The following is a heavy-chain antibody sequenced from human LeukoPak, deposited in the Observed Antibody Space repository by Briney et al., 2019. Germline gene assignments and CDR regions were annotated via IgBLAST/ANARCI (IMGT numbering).Heavy chain of an antibody. CDR3: AKDSARYGDVPFDY. J-gene: IGHJ4*02. Sequence: GGSLRLSCAASGFTFSSYGMHWVRQAPGKGLEWVAVISYDGSNKYYADSVKDRFTISRDNSKNTLYLQMNSLRAEDTAVYYCAKDSARYGDVPFDYWGQGTLVTVSS. D-gene: IGHD4-17*01. CDR2: ISYDGSNK. CDR1: GFTFSSYG. V-gene: IGHV3-30*18.